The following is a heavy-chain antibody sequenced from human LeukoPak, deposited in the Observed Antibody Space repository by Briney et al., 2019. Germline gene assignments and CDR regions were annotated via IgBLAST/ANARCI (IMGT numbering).Heavy chain of an antibody. D-gene: IGHD3-3*01. CDR1: GFTFSSSA. V-gene: IGHV3-23*01. CDR3: AKDDFWSGYSAYGMDV. CDR2: ISNNGGYT. J-gene: IGHJ6*02. Sequence: GGSLRLSCAASGFTFSSSAMSWVRQAPGKGLEWVSAISNNGGYTYYADSVQGRFTISRDNSKSTLCLQMNSLRAEDTAVYYCAKDDFWSGYSAYGMDVWGQGTTVTVSS.